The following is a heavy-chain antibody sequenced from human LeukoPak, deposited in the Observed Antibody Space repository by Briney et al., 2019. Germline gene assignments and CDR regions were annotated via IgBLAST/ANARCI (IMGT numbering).Heavy chain of an antibody. J-gene: IGHJ6*03. CDR2: INPSGGST. V-gene: IGHV1-46*01. CDR3: ARMASSGWYFYYYMDV. Sequence: ASVKVSCKASGYTFTSYYMHWVRQAPGQGLEWMGIINPSGGSTSYAQKFQGRVTMTTDTSTSTAYMELRSLRSDDTAVYYCARMASSGWYFYYYMDVWGKGTTVTVSS. D-gene: IGHD6-19*01. CDR1: GYTFTSYY.